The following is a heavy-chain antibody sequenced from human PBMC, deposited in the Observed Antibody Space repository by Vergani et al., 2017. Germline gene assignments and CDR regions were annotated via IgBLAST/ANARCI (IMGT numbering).Heavy chain of an antibody. Sequence: EVQLVESGGGLVKPGGSLRLSCAASGFTFSNAWMSWVRQAPGKGLEWVGRIKSKTDGGTTDYAAPVKGRITISRDDSKNTLYMQMNSLKTEDTAVYYCTTDRLNPIWRLRVHPLDYWGQGTLVTVSS. CDR3: TTDRLNPIWRLRVHPLDY. J-gene: IGHJ4*02. D-gene: IGHD3-16*01. CDR2: IKSKTDGGTT. V-gene: IGHV3-15*01. CDR1: GFTFSNAW.